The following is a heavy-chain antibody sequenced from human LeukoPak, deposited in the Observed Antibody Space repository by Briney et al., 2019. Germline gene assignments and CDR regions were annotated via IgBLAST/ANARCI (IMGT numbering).Heavy chain of an antibody. Sequence: PGGSLRLSCAASGFTFSSYAMHWVRQAPGKGLEWVAFIRYDGSNKYYADSVKGRFTISRDNSKNTLYLQMNSLRAEDTAVYYCAKRRGYNSSPFDYWGQGTLVTVSS. CDR1: GFTFSSYA. J-gene: IGHJ4*02. D-gene: IGHD5-24*01. CDR2: IRYDGSNK. V-gene: IGHV3-30*02. CDR3: AKRRGYNSSPFDY.